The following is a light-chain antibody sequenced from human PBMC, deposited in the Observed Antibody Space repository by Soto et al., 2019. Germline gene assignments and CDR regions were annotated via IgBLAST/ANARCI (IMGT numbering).Light chain of an antibody. V-gene: IGKV3-20*01. CDR1: QSVTNSF. CDR2: GIS. J-gene: IGKJ2*01. CDR3: QQYISLPHT. Sequence: ENVLTQSPGTLSLSPGERATLSCRASQSVTNSFFAWYQQKPGQAPRLLIYGISSRATGIPDRFSGSGSGTDFTLTISRLEPDDVVVYYCQQYISLPHTFGQGTKLEVK.